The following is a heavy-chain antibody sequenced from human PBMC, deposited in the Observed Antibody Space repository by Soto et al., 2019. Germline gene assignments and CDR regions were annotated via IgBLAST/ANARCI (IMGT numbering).Heavy chain of an antibody. CDR3: ARDLTIFGVVIPRWDYYYYGMDV. CDR1: GFTFSSYA. CDR2: ISYDGSNK. D-gene: IGHD3-3*01. Sequence: ILSCAASGFTFSSYAMHWVRQAPGKGLEWVAVISYDGSNKYYADSVKGRFTISRDNSKNTLYLQMNSLRAEDTAVYYCARDLTIFGVVIPRWDYYYYGMDVWGQGTTVTVSS. V-gene: IGHV3-30-3*01. J-gene: IGHJ6*02.